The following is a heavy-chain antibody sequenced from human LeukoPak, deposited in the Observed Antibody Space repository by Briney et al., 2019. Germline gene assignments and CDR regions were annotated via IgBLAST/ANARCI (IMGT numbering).Heavy chain of an antibody. CDR2: IYESGST. CDR1: GYSISSGYY. D-gene: IGHD5-12*01. Sequence: SETLSLTCTVSGYSISSGYYWGWIRQPPGKGLEWIGSIYESGSTYYNPSLKSRVTISVDTSKNQFSLKLSSVTAADTAVYYCARGGSGYDYYYYYYMDVWGKGTTVTISS. CDR3: ARGGSGYDYYYYYYMDV. J-gene: IGHJ6*03. V-gene: IGHV4-38-2*02.